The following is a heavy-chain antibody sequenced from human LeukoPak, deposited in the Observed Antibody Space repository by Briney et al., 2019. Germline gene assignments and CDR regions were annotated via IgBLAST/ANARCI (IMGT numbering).Heavy chain of an antibody. Sequence: PSQTLSLTCTVSGGSTSSSSYYWGWIRQPPGKGLEWIGSIYYSGSTYYNPSLKSRVTISVDTSKNQFSLKLSSVTAADTAVYYCARDLSEQWLVPSRVYVYWGQGTLVTVSS. CDR3: ARDLSEQWLVPSRVYVY. J-gene: IGHJ4*02. CDR2: IYYSGST. V-gene: IGHV4-39*07. CDR1: GGSTSSSSYY. D-gene: IGHD6-19*01.